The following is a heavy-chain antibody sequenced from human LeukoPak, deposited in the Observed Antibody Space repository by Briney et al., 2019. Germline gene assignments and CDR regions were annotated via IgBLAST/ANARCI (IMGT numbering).Heavy chain of an antibody. J-gene: IGHJ4*02. V-gene: IGHV3-23*01. CDR2: ISGSGGST. CDR1: GFTFSSYA. Sequence: AGGSLRLSCAASGFTFSSYAMSWVRQAPGKGLEWVSAISGSGGSTYYADSVKGRFTISRDNSKNTLYLQMNSLRAEDTAVYYCAGNYYDSSGPFSWSQGTLVTVSS. CDR3: AGNYYDSSGPFS. D-gene: IGHD3-22*01.